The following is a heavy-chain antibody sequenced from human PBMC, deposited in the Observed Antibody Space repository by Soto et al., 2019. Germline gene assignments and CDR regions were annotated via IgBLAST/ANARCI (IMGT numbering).Heavy chain of an antibody. Sequence: SETLSLTCAVSGVSIGSPNWWTWVRQAPGKGLEWIGEMWPSGGTTYNPSLRNRVTISVDNSKNHLSLTLTSVTAADTAIYYCPRCLHCYKGGRFAPGGQGAQFTVPS. D-gene: IGHD3-10*01. J-gene: IGHJ5*02. CDR2: MWPSGGT. CDR3: PRCLHCYKGGRFAP. V-gene: IGHV4-4*02. CDR1: GVSIGSPNW.